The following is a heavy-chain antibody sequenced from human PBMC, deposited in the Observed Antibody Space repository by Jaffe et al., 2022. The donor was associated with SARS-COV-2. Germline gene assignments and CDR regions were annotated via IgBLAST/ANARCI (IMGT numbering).Heavy chain of an antibody. CDR1: GYAFTNYY. CDR3: ARDFNIGAPFAPDRRGVGAGGPIDY. D-gene: IGHD3-10*01. Sequence: QVQLVQSGADVKKPGASVKVSCKTSGYAFTNYYLNWVRQAPGQGLEWMGIINPSDGSTVYARNLQGRVTLTRDTSTSTAYMELTTLGSEDTAMYYCARDFNIGAPFAPDRRGVGAGGPIDYWGQGTLVTVSS. J-gene: IGHJ4*02. V-gene: IGHV1-46*01. CDR2: INPSDGST.